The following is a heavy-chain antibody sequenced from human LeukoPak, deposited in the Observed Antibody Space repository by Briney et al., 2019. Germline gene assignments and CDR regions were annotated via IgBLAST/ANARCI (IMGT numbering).Heavy chain of an antibody. CDR1: GFTFSTYG. J-gene: IGHJ4*02. V-gene: IGHV3-30*02. D-gene: IGHD2-15*01. CDR3: AKGYCSGSCYNGLDY. CDR2: IRFDGTNK. Sequence: PGGSLRLSCAASGFTFSTYGMHWVRQAPGKGLEWVAFIRFDGTNKYYADSVKGRFAISRDSSKNTPYLQMNSPRAEDTAVYYCAKGYCSGSCYNGLDYWGQGTLVTVSS.